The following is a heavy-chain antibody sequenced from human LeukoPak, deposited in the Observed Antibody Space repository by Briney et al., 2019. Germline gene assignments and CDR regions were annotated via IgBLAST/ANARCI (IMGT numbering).Heavy chain of an antibody. J-gene: IGHJ6*02. V-gene: IGHV4-39*01. CDR2: IYYSGST. Sequence: SETLSLTCTVSGGSISSSSYYWGWIRQPPGKGLEWIGSIYYSGSTYYNPSLKSRVTISVDTSKNQFSLKLSSVTAADTAVYYCARRWRGPLATYGMDVWGQGTTVTVSS. CDR3: ARRWRGPLATYGMDV. D-gene: IGHD2-15*01. CDR1: GGSISSSSYY.